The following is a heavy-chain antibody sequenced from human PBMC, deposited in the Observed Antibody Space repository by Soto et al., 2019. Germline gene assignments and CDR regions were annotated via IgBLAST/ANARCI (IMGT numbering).Heavy chain of an antibody. D-gene: IGHD1-1*01. Sequence: GGSVRLSCAASGYTLRNYWMTWVRQAPGKGLERVANINKDGSQKNYVYSVKGRFTIARDNGQNSLSLQITSLRVEHTAVYYCVRQLGLAYWGQGALVTV. J-gene: IGHJ4*02. CDR3: VRQLGLAY. CDR2: INKDGSQK. V-gene: IGHV3-7*03. CDR1: GYTLRNYW.